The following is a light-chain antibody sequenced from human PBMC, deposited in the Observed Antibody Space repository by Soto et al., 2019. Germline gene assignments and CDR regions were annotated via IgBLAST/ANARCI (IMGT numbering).Light chain of an antibody. CDR1: SSDVGGYNY. Sequence: QSVLTQPPSASGSPGQSVAISCTGTSSDVGGYNYVSWYQQHPGKAPKLMIYEVNKRPTGVPDRFSGSKSGNTASLTVSGLQAEDEADYYCSSYADSSNVFGTGTRSPS. CDR2: EVN. V-gene: IGLV2-8*01. J-gene: IGLJ1*01. CDR3: SSYADSSNV.